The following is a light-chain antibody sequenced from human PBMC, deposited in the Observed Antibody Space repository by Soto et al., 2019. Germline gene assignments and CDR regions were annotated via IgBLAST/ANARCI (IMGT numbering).Light chain of an antibody. CDR1: QSVTSSL. CDR2: GAS. CDR3: QEYGSSQWT. V-gene: IGKV3-20*01. J-gene: IGKJ1*01. Sequence: EIVLTQSPGTLSLSPGERATLSCRASQSVTSSLLAWHQQKPGQTPRRLIHGASNRAPGIPDRFSGSGSGTDFTLTISRLEPEDFAVYYCQEYGSSQWTFGQGTKVEIK.